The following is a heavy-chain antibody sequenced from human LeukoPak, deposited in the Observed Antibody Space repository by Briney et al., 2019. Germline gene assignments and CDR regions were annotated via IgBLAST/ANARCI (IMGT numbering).Heavy chain of an antibody. CDR2: IIPILGIA. Sequence: ASVKVSCKASVGTFSSYAISWVRQAPGQGLEWMGRIIPILGIANYAQKFQGRVTITADKSTSTAYMELSSLRSEDTAVYYCAREQRGYSGYANLAFDYWGQGTLVTVSS. D-gene: IGHD5-12*01. CDR3: AREQRGYSGYANLAFDY. J-gene: IGHJ4*02. CDR1: VGTFSSYA. V-gene: IGHV1-69*04.